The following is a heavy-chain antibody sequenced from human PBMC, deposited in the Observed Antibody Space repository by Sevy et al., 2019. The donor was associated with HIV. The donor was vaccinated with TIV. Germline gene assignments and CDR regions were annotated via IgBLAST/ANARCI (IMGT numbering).Heavy chain of an antibody. CDR3: ARSPSLDYDFWSGYYLLRGMDV. D-gene: IGHD3-3*01. V-gene: IGHV3-21*01. CDR2: ISSSSSYI. J-gene: IGHJ6*03. Sequence: GGSLRLSCAASGFTFGSYSMNWVRQAPGKGLEWVSSISSSSSYIYYADSVKGRFTISRDNAKNSLYLQMNSLRAEDTAVYYCARSPSLDYDFWSGYYLLRGMDVWGKGTTVTVSS. CDR1: GFTFGSYS.